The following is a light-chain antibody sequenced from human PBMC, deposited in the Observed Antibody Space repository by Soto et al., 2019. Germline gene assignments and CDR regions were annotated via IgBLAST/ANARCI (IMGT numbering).Light chain of an antibody. Sequence: DIQMTQSPSSLSASVGDRVTITCRASQGIRNDVGWYQQKPGKAPKRLIYAASSLAGGVPSRFGGSGSGTEFTLTISSLQPEDFATYYCLQHNTYPFTFGQGTKLDIK. J-gene: IGKJ2*01. CDR3: LQHNTYPFT. V-gene: IGKV1-17*01. CDR2: AAS. CDR1: QGIRND.